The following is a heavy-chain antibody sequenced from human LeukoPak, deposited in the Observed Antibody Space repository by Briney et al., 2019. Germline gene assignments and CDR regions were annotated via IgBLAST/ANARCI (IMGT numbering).Heavy chain of an antibody. V-gene: IGHV4-61*01. J-gene: IGHJ4*02. CDR2: IYYSGST. D-gene: IGHD3-10*01. Sequence: SETLSLTCTVSGYSISSGYYWGWIRQPPGKGLEWIGYIYYSGSTNYNPSLKSRVTISVDTSKNQFSLKLTSVTAADTAVYYCARHGYGSGSIKGDYWGQGTLVTVSS. CDR1: GYSISSGYY. CDR3: ARHGYGSGSIKGDY.